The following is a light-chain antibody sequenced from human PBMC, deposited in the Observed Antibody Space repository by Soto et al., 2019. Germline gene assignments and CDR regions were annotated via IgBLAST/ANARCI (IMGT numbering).Light chain of an antibody. CDR2: EAS. J-gene: IGKJ4*01. CDR3: QQYTNFPLT. V-gene: IGKV1-9*01. Sequence: DIQLTQSPSFLSASVGDRVTXTCRASQGIRSYLAWYQQRPGKAPKLLIHEASRLETVVPSRFSGSESGTEFTLTISGLHAEDSATYYCQQYTNFPLTFGGGTKVDIK. CDR1: QGIRSY.